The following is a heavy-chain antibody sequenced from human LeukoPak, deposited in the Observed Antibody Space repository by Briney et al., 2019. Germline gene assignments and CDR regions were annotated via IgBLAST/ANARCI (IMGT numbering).Heavy chain of an antibody. CDR2: IVVGSGNT. CDR1: GFTFTSSA. CDR3: AAGLFSGSYCSALCAFDI. J-gene: IGHJ3*02. V-gene: IGHV1-58*02. Sequence: SVKVSCKASGFTFTSSAMQWVRQARGQRLEWIGWIVVGSGNTNYAQKFQERVTITRDMSTSTAYMELSSLRSEDTAVYYCAAGLFSGSYCSALCAFDIWGQGTMVTVSS. D-gene: IGHD1-26*01.